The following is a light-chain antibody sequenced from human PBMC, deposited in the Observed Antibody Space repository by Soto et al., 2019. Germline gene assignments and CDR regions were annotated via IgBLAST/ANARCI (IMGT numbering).Light chain of an antibody. CDR3: AAWDDSLNGVI. V-gene: IGLV1-44*01. J-gene: IGLJ2*01. Sequence: QSVLTQPPSASGTPGQRVTISCSGSSSNIGSNTVNWYQQLPGTAPKVLIYSNNQRPSGVADRFSGSKSGTSASLAISGLQSEDETDYYCAAWDDSLNGVIFGGGTKVTVL. CDR1: SSNIGSNT. CDR2: SNN.